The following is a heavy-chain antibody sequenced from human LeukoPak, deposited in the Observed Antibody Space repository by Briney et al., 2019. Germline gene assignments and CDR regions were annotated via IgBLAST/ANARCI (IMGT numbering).Heavy chain of an antibody. J-gene: IGHJ4*02. Sequence: GGSLRLSCAAYGFTFSSYGMQGVRQARGKGGEGGAVISYDGSNKYYAESVKGQFTISRHNSKNTLYLQMNSLRAGDTAVYYCAKGYYYGSGSYSGPFDYWGQGTLVTVSS. D-gene: IGHD3-10*01. CDR2: ISYDGSNK. CDR3: AKGYYYGSGSYSGPFDY. CDR1: GFTFSSYG. V-gene: IGHV3-30*18.